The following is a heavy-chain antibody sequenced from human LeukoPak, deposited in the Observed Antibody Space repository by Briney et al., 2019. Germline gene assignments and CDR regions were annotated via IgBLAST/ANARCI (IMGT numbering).Heavy chain of an antibody. J-gene: IGHJ4*02. Sequence: GGSLRLSCAASGFTFSSYWMSWVRQAPGKGLEWVANIKQDGSEKYYVDSVKGRFTISRGNAKNSLYLQMNSLRAEDTAVYYYASNTMVRGVPIDYWGQGTLVTVSS. CDR1: GFTFSSYW. D-gene: IGHD3-10*01. CDR2: IKQDGSEK. CDR3: ASNTMVRGVPIDY. V-gene: IGHV3-7*01.